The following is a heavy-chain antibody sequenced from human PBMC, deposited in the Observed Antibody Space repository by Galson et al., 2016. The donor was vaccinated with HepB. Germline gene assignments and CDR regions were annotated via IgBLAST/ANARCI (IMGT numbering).Heavy chain of an antibody. V-gene: IGHV3-15*01. CDR3: IHDWDYNYGMNV. D-gene: IGHD3-9*01. CDR2: MKSKGSGGTT. Sequence: SLRLSCAGSGFTFSLAWMTWVRQAPGKGLEWVGRMKSKGSGGTTDYAAPVQGRFSIARDDSKNELYLQMNSLTTEDTAVYYWIHDWDYNYGMNVWGQGTTVTVS. CDR1: GFTFSLAW. J-gene: IGHJ6*02.